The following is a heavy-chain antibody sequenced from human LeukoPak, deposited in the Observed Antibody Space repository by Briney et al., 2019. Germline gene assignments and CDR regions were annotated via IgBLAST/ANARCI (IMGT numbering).Heavy chain of an antibody. CDR3: ARDGGSYSDY. V-gene: IGHV3-20*04. CDR1: GFTFDDYG. D-gene: IGHD1-26*01. Sequence: RPGGSLRLSRAASGFTFDDYGMSWVRQAPGKGLEWVSGINWNGGSTGYADSVKGRFTTSRDNAKNSLYLQMNSLRAEDTASYYCARDGGSYSDYWGQGTLVTVSS. CDR2: INWNGGST. J-gene: IGHJ4*02.